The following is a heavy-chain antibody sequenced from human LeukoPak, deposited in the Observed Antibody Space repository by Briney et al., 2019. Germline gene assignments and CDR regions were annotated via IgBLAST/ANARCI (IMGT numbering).Heavy chain of an antibody. D-gene: IGHD6-25*01. CDR3: ARGPYSSDAGY. CDR1: GGSFTSYY. J-gene: IGHJ4*02. V-gene: IGHV4-34*01. CDR2: ISHTGHA. Sequence: SETLSLTCAVYGGSFTSYYWSWIRQPPGKGLEWIGEISHTGHANYNPSLKSRVTMSVEASKNQLSLILTSVTAADTAVYYCARGPYSSDAGYWGQGTLVTVSS.